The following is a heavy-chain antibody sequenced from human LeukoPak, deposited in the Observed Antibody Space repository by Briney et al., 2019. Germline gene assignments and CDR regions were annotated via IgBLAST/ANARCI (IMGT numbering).Heavy chain of an antibody. J-gene: IGHJ4*02. D-gene: IGHD3/OR15-3a*01. Sequence: ASVKVSYKASGGTFSSYAISWVRQAPGQGLEWMGRIIPIFGTANYAQKFQGRVTITTDESTSTAYMELSSLRSEDTAVYYCAREVGMISGIDYWGQGTLVTVSS. V-gene: IGHV1-69*05. CDR2: IIPIFGTA. CDR3: AREVGMISGIDY. CDR1: GGTFSSYA.